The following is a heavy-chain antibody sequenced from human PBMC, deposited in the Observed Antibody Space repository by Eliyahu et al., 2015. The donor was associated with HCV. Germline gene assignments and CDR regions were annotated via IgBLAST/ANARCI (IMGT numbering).Heavy chain of an antibody. V-gene: IGHV1-69*06. Sequence: QVQLVQSGAEVKKPRSSVKVSCKASGDIFSSYAINWVRQAPGQGLEWMGGIIPIFGTVNSAQKFQGRVTITADKSTNTAYMELSSLRSEDTAVYYCARTYYYDKGDGLGAFDMWGQGTMVTVSS. D-gene: IGHD3-22*01. CDR3: ARTYYYDKGDGLGAFDM. J-gene: IGHJ3*02. CDR1: GDIFSSYA. CDR2: IIPIFGTV.